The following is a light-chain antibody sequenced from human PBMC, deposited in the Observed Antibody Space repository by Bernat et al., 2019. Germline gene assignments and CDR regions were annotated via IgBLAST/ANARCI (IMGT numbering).Light chain of an antibody. Sequence: EIVLTQSPGTLSLSPGETATLSCRASQSVSSSYLAWYQQKRGQAPRLLMYGTSSRATGIPERFSGSVSGTDFTLTISRLEPEDFAVYYCQLYGNSPPAYTFGQGTKLEIQ. J-gene: IGKJ2*01. CDR2: GTS. CDR3: QLYGNSPPAYT. V-gene: IGKV3-20*01. CDR1: QSVSSSY.